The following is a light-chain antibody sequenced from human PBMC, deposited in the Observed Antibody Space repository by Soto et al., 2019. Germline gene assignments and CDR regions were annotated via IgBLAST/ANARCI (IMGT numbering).Light chain of an antibody. V-gene: IGKV3-20*01. Sequence: ETVLTQSPGTLSLSPGERATLSCRASQSVSSNYLAWYQHIPGQAPRLLIYGASTRATGIPDRFSGSGSGTDFTLTISRLEPEDFAVSYCQQFDRSHPSWTFGPGTKVE. CDR3: QQFDRSHPSWT. CDR1: QSVSSNY. CDR2: GAS. J-gene: IGKJ1*01.